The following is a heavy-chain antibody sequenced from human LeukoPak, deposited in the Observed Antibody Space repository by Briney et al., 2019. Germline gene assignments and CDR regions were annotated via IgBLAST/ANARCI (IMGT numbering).Heavy chain of an antibody. V-gene: IGHV3-30-3*01. CDR2: ISYDGSNK. CDR1: GFTFSSYA. CDR3: AREAVAGTGDNWFDP. Sequence: GGSLRLSCAASGFTFSSYAMHWVRQAPGKGLEWVAVISYDGSNKYYADSVKGRFTISRDNSKNTLYLQMNSLRAEDTAVYYCAREAVAGTGDNWFDPWGQGTLVTVSS. J-gene: IGHJ5*02. D-gene: IGHD6-19*01.